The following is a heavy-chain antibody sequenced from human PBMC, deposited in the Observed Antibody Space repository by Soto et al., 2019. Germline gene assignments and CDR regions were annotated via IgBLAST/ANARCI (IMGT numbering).Heavy chain of an antibody. CDR1: GDSVSSNSAA. J-gene: IGHJ5*02. V-gene: IGHV6-1*01. CDR3: ARDEIRQNWFDP. CDR2: TYYRSKWYN. Sequence: SQTLSLTCAISGDSVSSNSAAWDLISQSPSRGLEWLGRTYYRSKWYNDYAVSVKSRITINPDTSKNQFSLQLNSVTPEDTAVYYCARDEIRQNWFDPWGQGTLVTVSS.